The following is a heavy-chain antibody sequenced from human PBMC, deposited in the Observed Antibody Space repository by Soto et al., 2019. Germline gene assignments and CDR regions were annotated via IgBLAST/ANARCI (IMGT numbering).Heavy chain of an antibody. CDR2: IYPGDSDT. J-gene: IGHJ6*04. D-gene: IGHD3-10*01. Sequence: PGESLKISCKGSGYTLTNNWVGWVRQMPGKGLEWMGIIYPGDSDTRYSPSFQGQVTISVDKSIATAYLQWSSLKASDTAMYYCAGGSEYHYGSGKYSGLAVWGKGTTVTVSS. CDR3: AGGSEYHYGSGKYSGLAV. V-gene: IGHV5-51*01. CDR1: GYTLTNNW.